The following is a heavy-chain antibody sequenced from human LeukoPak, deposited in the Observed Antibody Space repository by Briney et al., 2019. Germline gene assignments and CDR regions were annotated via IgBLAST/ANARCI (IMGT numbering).Heavy chain of an antibody. J-gene: IGHJ6*02. D-gene: IGHD3-10*01. CDR3: ARGRLGIYYYGSGSFRGRSGTYGMDV. V-gene: IGHV4-34*01. Sequence: SETLSLTCAVYGGSFSGYYWSWIRQPPGKGLEWIGEINHSGSTNYNPSLKSRVTISVDTSKNQFSLKLSSVTAADTAVYYCARGRLGIYYYGSGSFRGRSGTYGMDVWGQGPTVTVS. CDR2: INHSGST. CDR1: GGSFSGYY.